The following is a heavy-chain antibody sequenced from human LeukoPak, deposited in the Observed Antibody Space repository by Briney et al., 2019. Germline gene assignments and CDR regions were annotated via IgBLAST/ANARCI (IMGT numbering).Heavy chain of an antibody. V-gene: IGHV3-66*01. CDR1: GFTVSSNY. CDR2: IYSGGST. CDR3: ARAIAGYSYGLPFDY. J-gene: IGHJ4*02. D-gene: IGHD5-18*01. Sequence: GGSLRLSCGASGFTVSSNYMSWVRKAPGKGLEWVSVIYSGGSTYYADSVKGRFTISRDNSKNTLYLQMNSQRAEDTAVYYCARAIAGYSYGLPFDYWGQGTLVTVSS.